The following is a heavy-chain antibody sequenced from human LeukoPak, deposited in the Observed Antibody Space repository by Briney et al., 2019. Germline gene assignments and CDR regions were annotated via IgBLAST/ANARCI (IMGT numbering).Heavy chain of an antibody. J-gene: IGHJ4*02. D-gene: IGHD1-26*01. CDR1: RYTFTGYY. CDR3: ARDLWELRGYFDY. CDR2: INPNSGGT. V-gene: IGHV1-2*02. Sequence: ASVKVSCKASRYTFTGYYMHWVRQATGQGLEWMGWINPNSGGTNYAQKFQGRVTMTRDTSISTAYMELSRLRSDDTAVYYCARDLWELRGYFDYWGQGTLVTVSS.